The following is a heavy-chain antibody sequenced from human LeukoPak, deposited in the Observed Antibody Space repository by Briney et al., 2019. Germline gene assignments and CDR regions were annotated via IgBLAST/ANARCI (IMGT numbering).Heavy chain of an antibody. Sequence: PGGSLRLSCAASGFTFSSYWMHWVRQAPGKGLVWVSRINSDGSSTDYADSVKGRFTISRDNAKDTLYLQMNSLRAEDTAVYYRARRSYGLGAFDIWGQGTMVTVSS. CDR3: ARRSYGLGAFDI. J-gene: IGHJ3*02. D-gene: IGHD3-16*01. CDR2: INSDGSST. CDR1: GFTFSSYW. V-gene: IGHV3-74*01.